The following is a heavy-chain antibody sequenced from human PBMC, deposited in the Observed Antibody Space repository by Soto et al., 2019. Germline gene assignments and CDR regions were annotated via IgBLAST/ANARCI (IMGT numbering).Heavy chain of an antibody. V-gene: IGHV3-33*01. CDR3: ARDPRDSPGAYYYNYCGLDV. CDR2: IWHDGSEK. D-gene: IGHD2-21*01. CDR1: GFVFSSYG. J-gene: IGHJ6*02. Sequence: PGGSLRLSCATSGFVFSSYGMQWVRQAPGKGLEWVAAIWHDGSEKYYADLVKGRFTISRDNSKSTLYLQMNSLRAEDTAVYYCARDPRDSPGAYYYNYCGLDVWGQGTTVTVSS.